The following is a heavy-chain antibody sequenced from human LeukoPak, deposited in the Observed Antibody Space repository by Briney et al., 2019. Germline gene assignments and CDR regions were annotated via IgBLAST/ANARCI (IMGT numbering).Heavy chain of an antibody. CDR3: ARQSLGVGATYFDY. CDR1: GGSISSYY. D-gene: IGHD1-26*01. J-gene: IGHJ4*02. CDR2: IYYSGST. V-gene: IGHV4-59*08. Sequence: SETLSLTCTVSGGSISSYYWSWIRQPPGKGLEWIGYIYYSGSTNYNPSLKSRVTISVDTSKNQFSLKLSSVTAADTPVYYCARQSLGVGATYFDYWGQGTLVTVSS.